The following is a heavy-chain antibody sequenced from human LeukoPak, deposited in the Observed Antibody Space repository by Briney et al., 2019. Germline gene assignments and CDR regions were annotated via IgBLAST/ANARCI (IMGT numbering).Heavy chain of an antibody. J-gene: IGHJ4*02. D-gene: IGHD6-6*01. CDR3: AKTMGSSWLFDY. V-gene: IGHV3-23*01. Sequence: GGSLRLSCAASGFVFSNYGMSWVRQPPGKGLEWVATISGGGGSTYYADSVKGRFIISRDNSINTLYLQVKSLRAEDTAAYYCAKTMGSSWLFDYWGQGTLVTVSS. CDR2: ISGGGGST. CDR1: GFVFSNYG.